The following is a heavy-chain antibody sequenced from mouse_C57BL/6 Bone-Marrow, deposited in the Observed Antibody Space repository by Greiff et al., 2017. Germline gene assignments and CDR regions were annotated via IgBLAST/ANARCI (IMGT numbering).Heavy chain of an antibody. J-gene: IGHJ1*03. CDR1: GYTFTSYG. CDR3: ARRGWDRWYCDV. D-gene: IGHD4-1*01. CDR2: IYPRRGNT. Sequence: QVQLQQSGAELARPGASVKLSCKASGYTFTSYGISWVKQRTGQGLEWIGEIYPRRGNTYYNEKFTGKATLTADKSSSTAYMELRSLTSEDSAVYVGARRGWDRWYCDVWGTGTTVTVSA. V-gene: IGHV1-81*01.